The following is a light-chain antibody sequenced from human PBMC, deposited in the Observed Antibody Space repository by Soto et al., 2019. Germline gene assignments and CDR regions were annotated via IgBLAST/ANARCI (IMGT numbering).Light chain of an antibody. V-gene: IGKV3-20*01. CDR1: QRFGSSN. J-gene: IGKJ1*01. Sequence: EIVLTQSPGTLSLSPGERGTLSCRASQRFGSSNLAWYQQKPGQAPRLLIYSISSRATGIPDRFSGSGSGTDFTLTISRLEPEDFAVYYCQQYGSSGTFGQGTKVDIK. CDR2: SIS. CDR3: QQYGSSGT.